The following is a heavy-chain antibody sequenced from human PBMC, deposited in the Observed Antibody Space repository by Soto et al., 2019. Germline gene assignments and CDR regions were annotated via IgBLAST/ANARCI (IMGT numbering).Heavy chain of an antibody. V-gene: IGHV4-34*01. Sequence: QVQLQQWGAGLLKPSETLSLTCAVYGGSFSGYYWSWIRQPPGKGLEWIGEINHSGSTNYNPSLKSRVTISVDTSKNQFSLKLSSVTAADTAVYYCARGSRIQGWSGYPSAYYYYMDVWGKGTTVTVSS. CDR3: ARGSRIQGWSGYPSAYYYYMDV. CDR1: GGSFSGYY. D-gene: IGHD3-3*01. CDR2: INHSGST. J-gene: IGHJ6*03.